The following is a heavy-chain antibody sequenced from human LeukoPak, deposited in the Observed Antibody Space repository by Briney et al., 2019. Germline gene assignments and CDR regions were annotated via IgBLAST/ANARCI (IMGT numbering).Heavy chain of an antibody. J-gene: IGHJ5*02. V-gene: IGHV3-30*18. Sequence: PGGSLRLSCAASGFTFSSYGMHWVRQAPGKGLEWVAVISYDGSNKYYADSVKGRFTISRDNSKNTLYLQMNSLGAEDTAVYYCAKDLRITMIVVAGGFDPWGQGTLVTVSS. CDR3: AKDLRITMIVVAGGFDP. CDR1: GFTFSSYG. CDR2: ISYDGSNK. D-gene: IGHD3-22*01.